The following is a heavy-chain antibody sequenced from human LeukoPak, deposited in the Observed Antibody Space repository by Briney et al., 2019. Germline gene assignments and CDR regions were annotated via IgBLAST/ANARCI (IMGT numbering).Heavy chain of an antibody. Sequence: GGSLRLSCAASGFTFSSYSMNWVRQAPGKGLEWVSYISSGSSYIFYADSVKGRFTISRDNAKNSLYLQMNSLRAEDTAVYYCARGYPPRASLSTVTTSDYWGQGTLVTVSS. CDR3: ARGYPPRASLSTVTTSDY. CDR1: GFTFSSYS. CDR2: ISSGSSYI. V-gene: IGHV3-21*01. J-gene: IGHJ4*02. D-gene: IGHD4-17*01.